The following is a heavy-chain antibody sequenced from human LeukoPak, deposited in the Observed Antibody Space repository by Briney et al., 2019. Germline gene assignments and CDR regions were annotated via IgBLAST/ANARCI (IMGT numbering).Heavy chain of an antibody. D-gene: IGHD3-3*01. CDR3: ARAPAPHYDFWSGYYRDNWFDP. J-gene: IGHJ5*02. Sequence: PSETLSLTCAVYGGSFSGYYWSWIRQPPGKGLEWIGEINHSGSTNYNPSLKSRVTISVDTSKNQFSLKLSSVTAADTAVYYCARAPAPHYDFWSGYYRDNWFDPWGQGTLVTVSS. CDR2: INHSGST. CDR1: GGSFSGYY. V-gene: IGHV4-34*01.